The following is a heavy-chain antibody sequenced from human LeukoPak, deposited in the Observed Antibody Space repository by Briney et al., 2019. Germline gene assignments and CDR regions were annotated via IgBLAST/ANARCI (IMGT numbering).Heavy chain of an antibody. CDR1: GFTFSSYG. CDR3: AKDLERYFDWSHAFDI. Sequence: GGSLRLSCAASGFTFSSYGMHWVRQAPGKGLEWVAFIRYDGSNKYYADSVKGRFTISRDNSKNTLYLQMNSLRAEDTAVYYRAKDLERYFDWSHAFDIWGQGTMVTVSS. J-gene: IGHJ3*02. CDR2: IRYDGSNK. D-gene: IGHD3-9*01. V-gene: IGHV3-30*02.